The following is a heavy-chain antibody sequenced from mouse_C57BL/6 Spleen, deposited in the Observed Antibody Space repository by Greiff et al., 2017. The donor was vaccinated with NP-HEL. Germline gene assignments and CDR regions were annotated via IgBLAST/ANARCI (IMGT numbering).Heavy chain of an antibody. Sequence: QVQLQQPGAELVKPGASVKLSCKASGYTFTSYWMQWVNQRPGQGLAWIGEIDPSDSYTNYNQKFKGKATLTVDTSSSTAYMQLSSLTSEDSAVYYCARRRAYYGSSYWYFDVWGTGTTVTVSS. CDR1: GYTFTSYW. J-gene: IGHJ1*03. D-gene: IGHD1-1*01. V-gene: IGHV1-50*01. CDR3: ARRRAYYGSSYWYFDV. CDR2: IDPSDSYT.